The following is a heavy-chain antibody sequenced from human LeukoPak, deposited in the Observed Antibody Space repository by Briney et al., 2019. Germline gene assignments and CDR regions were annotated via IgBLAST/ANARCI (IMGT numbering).Heavy chain of an antibody. V-gene: IGHV3-66*01. D-gene: IGHD6-13*01. J-gene: IGHJ6*02. CDR3: ARAGEAIAAAGLNYYYYYGMDV. CDR1: GFTVSSNY. Sequence: GGSLRLSCAASGFTVSSNYMSWVRQAPGKGLEWVSVIYSGGSTYYADSVKGRFTISRDNSKNTLYLQMNSPRAEDTAVYYCARAGEAIAAAGLNYYYYYGMDVWGQGTTVTVSS. CDR2: IYSGGST.